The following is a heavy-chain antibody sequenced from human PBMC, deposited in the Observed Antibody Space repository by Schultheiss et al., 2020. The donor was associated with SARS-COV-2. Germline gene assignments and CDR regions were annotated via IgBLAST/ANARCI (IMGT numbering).Heavy chain of an antibody. J-gene: IGHJ6*02. D-gene: IGHD2-2*01. CDR1: GGSFSGYY. CDR2: IYYSGST. Sequence: SETLSLTCAVYGGSFSGYYWSWIRQPPGKGLEWIGSIYYSGSTYYNPSLKSRVTISVDTSKNQFSLHLTSVTAADTAVYYCARKYVALGVWGQGTTVTVSS. V-gene: IGHV4-34*01. CDR3: ARKYVALGV.